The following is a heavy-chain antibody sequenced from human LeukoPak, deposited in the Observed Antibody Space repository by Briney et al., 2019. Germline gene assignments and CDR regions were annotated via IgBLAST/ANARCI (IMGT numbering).Heavy chain of an antibody. V-gene: IGHV4-59*01. CDR3: ARGRPPHDYGTLFDY. D-gene: IGHD4-17*01. CDR1: GGAITGYY. Sequence: PSETLTLTCTVSGGAITGYYWSWIRQPPGKGLEWIGYIYSSGSTNYNPSLKSRVTMSVHTSKKQFSLKLSSVTAADTAVYYCARGRPPHDYGTLFDYWGEGTLVTVSS. CDR2: IYSSGST. J-gene: IGHJ4*02.